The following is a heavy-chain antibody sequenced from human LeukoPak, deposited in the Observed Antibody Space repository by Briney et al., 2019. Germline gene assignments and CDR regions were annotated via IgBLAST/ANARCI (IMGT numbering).Heavy chain of an antibody. CDR2: ISSSGSTI. CDR1: GFIFSSYA. J-gene: IGHJ4*02. Sequence: PGGSLRLSCSASGFIFSSYAMHWVRQAPGKGLEWVSYISSSGSTIYYADSVKGRFTISRDNAKNSLYLQMNSLRSDDTAVYYCARDSYYYDNSGGSDYWGQGTLVTVSS. D-gene: IGHD3-22*01. CDR3: ARDSYYYDNSGGSDY. V-gene: IGHV3-48*04.